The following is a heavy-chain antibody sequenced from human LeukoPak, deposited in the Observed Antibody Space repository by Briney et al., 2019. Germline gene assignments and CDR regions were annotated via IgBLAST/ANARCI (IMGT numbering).Heavy chain of an antibody. CDR1: GYTFTGYY. J-gene: IGHJ4*02. Sequence: ASVKVSCKASGYTFTGYYMHWVRQAPGQGLEWMGWINPNSGGTNYAQKFQGRVTMTRDTSISTAYMELSRLRSDDTAVYYCARDPDSSGYYATDYWGQGTLVTVSS. CDR2: INPNSGGT. CDR3: ARDPDSSGYYATDY. V-gene: IGHV1-2*02. D-gene: IGHD3-22*01.